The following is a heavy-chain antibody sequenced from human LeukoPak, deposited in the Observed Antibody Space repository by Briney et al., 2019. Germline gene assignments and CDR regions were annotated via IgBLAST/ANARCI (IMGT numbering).Heavy chain of an antibody. Sequence: SETLSLTCTVSGGSISSSSYYWGWIRQPPGKGLEWIGSIYYSGSTYYNPSLKSRVTISVDTSKNQFSLKLSSVTAADTAVYYCAREHQDETDAFDIWGQGTMVTVSS. CDR3: AREHQDETDAFDI. CDR2: IYYSGST. V-gene: IGHV4-39*07. CDR1: GGSISSSSYY. J-gene: IGHJ3*02.